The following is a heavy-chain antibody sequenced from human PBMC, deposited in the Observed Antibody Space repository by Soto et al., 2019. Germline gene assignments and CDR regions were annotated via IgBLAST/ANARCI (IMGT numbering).Heavy chain of an antibody. V-gene: IGHV1-2*02. Sequence: QVQLVQSGAEVKKPGASVKVSCEASGYTFTDYYMHWVRQAPGQGLEWMGWINSNSGGTNYAQKFQGRVTMTRDTSITTVYMELRRLRSDATAVYYCARDSPSLAYCGGDCYSIDYWGQGTLVTVSS. CDR2: INSNSGGT. J-gene: IGHJ4*02. CDR3: ARDSPSLAYCGGDCYSIDY. CDR1: GYTFTDYY. D-gene: IGHD2-21*02.